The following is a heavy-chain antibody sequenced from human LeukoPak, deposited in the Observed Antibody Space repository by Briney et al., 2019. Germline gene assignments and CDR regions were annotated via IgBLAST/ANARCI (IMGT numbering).Heavy chain of an antibody. CDR2: IDYSGST. J-gene: IGHJ1*01. D-gene: IGHD4-11*01. Sequence: PSETLSLTCTVSGGSISSDYWSWVRQPPGKGLQWIGYIDYSGSTNYNPSLKSRVTISVDSSKKQFSLKLSSVTAADTAVYYCARTTRVTPDGRAEYFEDWGQGTLVIVSS. CDR1: GGSISSDY. CDR3: ARTTRVTPDGRAEYFED. V-gene: IGHV4-59*01.